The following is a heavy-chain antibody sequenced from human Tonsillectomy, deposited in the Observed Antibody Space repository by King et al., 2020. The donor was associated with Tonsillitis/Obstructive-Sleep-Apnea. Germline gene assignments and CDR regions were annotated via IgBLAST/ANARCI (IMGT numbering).Heavy chain of an antibody. Sequence: QLVQSGAEVKKPGSSVKVSCKASGGTFSSYAISWVRQAPGQGLEWMGGSIPIFGTANYAQKFQGRVTITADESTSTAYMGLSSLRSEDTAVYYCAGGGYYCSSTSCYIDAFDIWGQGTMVTVSS. D-gene: IGHD2-2*02. CDR3: AGGGYYCSSTSCYIDAFDI. J-gene: IGHJ3*02. V-gene: IGHV1-69*12. CDR1: GGTFSSYA. CDR2: SIPIFGTA.